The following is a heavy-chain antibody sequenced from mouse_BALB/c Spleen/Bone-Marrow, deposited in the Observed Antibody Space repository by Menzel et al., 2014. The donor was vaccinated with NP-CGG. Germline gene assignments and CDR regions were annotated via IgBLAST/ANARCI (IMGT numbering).Heavy chain of an antibody. CDR1: GYSITSGYY. V-gene: IGHV3-6*02. CDR3: ASAYYHGRAWFAY. CDR2: ISYDGSN. J-gene: IGHJ3*01. Sequence: DVKLQESGPGLVKPSQSLSLTCSVTGYSITSGYYWNWIRQFPGNKLEWMGYISYDGSNNYNPSLKNRISITRDTSKNQFFLKLNSVTTEDTATYYCASAYYHGRAWFAYWGQGTLVTVSA. D-gene: IGHD1-1*01.